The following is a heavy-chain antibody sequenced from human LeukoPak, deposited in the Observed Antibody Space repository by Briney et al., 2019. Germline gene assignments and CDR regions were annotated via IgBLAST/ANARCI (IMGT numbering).Heavy chain of an antibody. CDR3: ARAAGITMVRRHFDY. CDR1: GGSSSGYY. J-gene: IGHJ4*02. D-gene: IGHD3-10*01. CDR2: INHSGST. Sequence: SETLSLTCAVYGGSSSGYYWSWIRQPPGKGLEWIGEINHSGSTNYNPSLKSRVTISVDTSKNQFSLKLSSVTAADTAVYYCARAAGITMVRRHFDYWGQGTLVTVSS. V-gene: IGHV4-34*01.